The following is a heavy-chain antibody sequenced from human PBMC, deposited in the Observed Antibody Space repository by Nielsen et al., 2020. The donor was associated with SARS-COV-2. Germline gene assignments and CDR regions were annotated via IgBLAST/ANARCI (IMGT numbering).Heavy chain of an antibody. V-gene: IGHV4-34*01. Sequence: SETLSLTCAVYGGSFNGYYWSWIRQPPGKGLEWIGEINHSGSTNYNPSLKNRLTISVDTSKNQFSLKLSSVTAADTAVYYCARGAPNVGATKTYRFGAFDIWGQGTMVTVSS. J-gene: IGHJ3*02. CDR2: INHSGST. CDR3: ARGAPNVGATKTYRFGAFDI. D-gene: IGHD1-26*01. CDR1: GGSFNGYY.